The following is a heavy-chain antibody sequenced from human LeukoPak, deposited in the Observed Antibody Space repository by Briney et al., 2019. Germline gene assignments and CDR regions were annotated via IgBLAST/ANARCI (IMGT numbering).Heavy chain of an antibody. V-gene: IGHV3-30*18. Sequence: GGSLRLSCAASGFTFSSYGMHWVRQAPGKGLEWVAVISYDGSNKYYADSVKGRFTTSRDNSKNTLYLQMNSLRAEDTAVYYCAKQRGYFDSSGWDLDYWGQGTLVTVSS. D-gene: IGHD6-19*01. CDR2: ISYDGSNK. CDR3: AKQRGYFDSSGWDLDY. CDR1: GFTFSSYG. J-gene: IGHJ4*02.